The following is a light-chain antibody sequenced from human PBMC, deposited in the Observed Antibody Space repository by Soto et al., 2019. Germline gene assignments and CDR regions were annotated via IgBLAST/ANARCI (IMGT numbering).Light chain of an antibody. CDR1: QSVRSSY. CDR2: VAS. CDR3: QQYGSSLST. V-gene: IGKV3-20*01. Sequence: EIVLTQSPGTLSLSPGERATISCRASQSVRSSYLAGNKQKPGMAPRLLIYVASSSATGIPDRFSGSGSGTVFTLTISRLEPEDFAVYYCQQYGSSLSTFGQGTRLEIK. J-gene: IGKJ5*01.